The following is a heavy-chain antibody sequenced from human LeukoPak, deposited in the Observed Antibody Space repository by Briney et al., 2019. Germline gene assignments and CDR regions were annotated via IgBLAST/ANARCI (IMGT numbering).Heavy chain of an antibody. V-gene: IGHV4-39*01. D-gene: IGHD2-2*01. J-gene: IGHJ5*02. Sequence: SETLSLTCTVSGDSVSSGSFYWGWLRQPPGTVLEWIGNIYYSGSTYYNPSLKSRVTISVDTSKNQFSLKLTSVTAADTAVYYCAGGLGYCASASCLNWFDPWGQGTLVTVSS. CDR3: AGGLGYCASASCLNWFDP. CDR1: GDSVSSGSFY. CDR2: IYYSGST.